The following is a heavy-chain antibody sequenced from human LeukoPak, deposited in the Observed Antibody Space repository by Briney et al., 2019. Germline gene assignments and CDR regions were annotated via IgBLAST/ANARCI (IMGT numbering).Heavy chain of an antibody. D-gene: IGHD5-24*01. CDR2: IMPLFGTA. J-gene: IGHJ6*03. CDR1: GGIFNSYA. CDR3: ASGTLGDGYGVGDYYQYMDV. Sequence: ASVKVSCKASGGIFNSYAISWVRQAPGQGLEWMGGIMPLFGTANYAQEFQGRVTFTTDESASKAYMEVSSLRSEDTAVYYCASGTLGDGYGVGDYYQYMDVWGKGTTVTVSS. V-gene: IGHV1-69*05.